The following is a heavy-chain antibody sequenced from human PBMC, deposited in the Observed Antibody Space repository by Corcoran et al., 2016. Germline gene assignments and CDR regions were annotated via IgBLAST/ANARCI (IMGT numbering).Heavy chain of an antibody. D-gene: IGHD5-18*01. J-gene: IGHJ4*02. Sequence: EVQLVESGGGLVQPGGSLRLSCAASGFSFSSHWMSWVRQAPGKGLEWVANIKQDGSEKYYVDSVKGRFTISRDHAKNSLYLQMNSLRAEDTAVYYCAGLDSAVISTPDYWGQGTLVTVSS. CDR3: AGLDSAVISTPDY. CDR2: IKQDGSEK. CDR1: GFSFSSHW. V-gene: IGHV3-7*03.